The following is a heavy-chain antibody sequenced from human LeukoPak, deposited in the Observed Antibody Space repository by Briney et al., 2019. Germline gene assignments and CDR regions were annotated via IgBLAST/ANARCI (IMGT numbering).Heavy chain of an antibody. D-gene: IGHD4-17*01. V-gene: IGHV3-15*01. Sequence: GGTLRLSCAASGFTFSSYGMSWVRQAPGKGLEWVGRIKSKTDGGTIDYVAPVKGRFTISRDDSKNTLYLQMNSLKTEDTAVYYCTTGRTLLWYGDYFDYWGQGTLVTVSS. CDR3: TTGRTLLWYGDYFDY. J-gene: IGHJ4*02. CDR2: IKSKTDGGTI. CDR1: GFTFSSYG.